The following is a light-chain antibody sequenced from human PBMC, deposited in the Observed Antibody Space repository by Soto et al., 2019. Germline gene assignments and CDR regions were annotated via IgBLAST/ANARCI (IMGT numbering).Light chain of an antibody. CDR3: QQRYRPAHTLVEWT. CDR2: AAS. CDR1: QGVSAY. Sequence: DIQMTQSPSSLSASVGDRVSITCRASQGVSAYLLWYQQTPGKAPKLLIYAASNLLSGVPSRFRGSGSRPNLTLTPRRLQPPDFATSSCQQRYRPAHTLVEWT. V-gene: IGKV1-39*01. J-gene: IGKJ1*01.